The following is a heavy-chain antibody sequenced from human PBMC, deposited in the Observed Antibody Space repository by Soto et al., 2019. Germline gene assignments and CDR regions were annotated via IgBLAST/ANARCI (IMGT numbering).Heavy chain of an antibody. CDR2: INPSGGST. Sequence: ASVKVSCKASGYAFTSYYMHWVRQAPGQGLEWMGIINPSGGSTSYAQKFQGRVTMTGDTSTSTVYMELSSLRSEDTAVYYCARHISGSYYQLDFDYWGQGTLVTVSS. V-gene: IGHV1-46*01. CDR1: GYAFTSYY. J-gene: IGHJ4*02. CDR3: ARHISGSYYQLDFDY. D-gene: IGHD1-26*01.